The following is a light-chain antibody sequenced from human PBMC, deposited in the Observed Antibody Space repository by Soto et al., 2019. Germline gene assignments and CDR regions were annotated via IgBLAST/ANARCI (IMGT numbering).Light chain of an antibody. CDR3: CSFAGTGTYV. CDR1: SSDVGNYNL. Sequence: QSALTQPASVSGSPGQSITISCTGSSSDVGNYNLVSWYQQHPGRAPKLMIYEVVKRPSGVSNRFSGSKSANTASLTISGLQSDDEAEYYCCSFAGTGTYVFGSGTKLTVL. J-gene: IGLJ1*01. CDR2: EVV. V-gene: IGLV2-23*02.